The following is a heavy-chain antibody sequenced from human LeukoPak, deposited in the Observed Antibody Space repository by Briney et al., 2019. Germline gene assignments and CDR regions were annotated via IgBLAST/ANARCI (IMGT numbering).Heavy chain of an antibody. V-gene: IGHV1-2*06. D-gene: IGHD3-22*01. CDR1: GYTFIVYY. CDR2: INPNTGGT. Sequence: ASVNVSCKASGYTFIVYYIHWVRQAPGQGLEWMGRINPNTGGTIYAQKFQGRVTMTRDTSITTAHMELSGLRSDDTAMYFCAREGDSRVDYWGQGTLVTVSS. CDR3: AREGDSRVDY. J-gene: IGHJ4*02.